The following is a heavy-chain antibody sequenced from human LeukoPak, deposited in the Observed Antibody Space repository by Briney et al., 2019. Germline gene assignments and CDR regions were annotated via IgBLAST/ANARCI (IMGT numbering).Heavy chain of an antibody. CDR3: ARPRIAARLDPYYFDY. CDR1: GGSISSYY. Sequence: SETLSLTCTVSGGSISSYYWGWIRQPPEKGLDWIGSIYYTGGTFYSPSLKSRVSISVDTSKNQFSLKLSSVTAADTAVYYCARPRIAARLDPYYFDYWGQGTLVTVSS. D-gene: IGHD6-6*01. J-gene: IGHJ4*02. CDR2: IYYTGGT. V-gene: IGHV4-39*01.